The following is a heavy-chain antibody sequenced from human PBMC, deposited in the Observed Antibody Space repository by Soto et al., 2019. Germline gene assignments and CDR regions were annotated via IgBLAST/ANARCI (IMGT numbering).Heavy chain of an antibody. CDR2: IYYSGST. Sequence: SETLSLTCTVSGDSITSNSYFWAWIRQPPGKGLEWIGSIYYSGSTYHNPSLKSRVTISVDRSNNQFSLKLTSVTATDTAVYYCATLGRVVTTVTTGDLNLVAERLARDDYWGQGTRVTVSS. V-gene: IGHV4-39*01. CDR1: GDSITSNSYF. CDR3: ATLGRVVTTVTTGDLNLVAERLARDDY. D-gene: IGHD4-17*01. J-gene: IGHJ4*02.